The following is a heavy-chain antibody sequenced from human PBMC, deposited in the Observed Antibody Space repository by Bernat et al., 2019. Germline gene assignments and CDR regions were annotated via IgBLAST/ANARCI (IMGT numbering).Heavy chain of an antibody. J-gene: IGHJ5*02. CDR2: ISYDGSNK. Sequence: QVQLVESGGGVVQPGRSLRLSCVASGFTFSSYAMHWVRQAPGKGLEWVAVISYDGSNKYYADSVKGRFTISRDNSKNTLYLQMNSLRAEDTAVYYCARAPSGVRSGSYYGWFDPWGQGTLVTVSS. V-gene: IGHV3-30*01. CDR3: ARAPSGVRSGSYYGWFDP. D-gene: IGHD3-10*01. CDR1: GFTFSSYA.